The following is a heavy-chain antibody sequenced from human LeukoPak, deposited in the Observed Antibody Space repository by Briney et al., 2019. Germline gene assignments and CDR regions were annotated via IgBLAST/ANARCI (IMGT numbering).Heavy chain of an antibody. J-gene: IGHJ6*03. CDR3: ARGRRGGLSGNLGGLFASYHTYYYMDV. V-gene: IGHV1-46*01. Sequence: GASVKVSCKASGYTFTMYYIHWVRQAPGQGLEWMGMINPNDGATTYTQRFQGRVTMTRDMSTTTVYMDLRSLRSEDTAVYFCARGRRGGLSGNLGGLFASYHTYYYMDVWGRGTTVTVSS. CDR1: GYTFTMYY. CDR2: INPNDGAT. D-gene: IGHD3-16*01.